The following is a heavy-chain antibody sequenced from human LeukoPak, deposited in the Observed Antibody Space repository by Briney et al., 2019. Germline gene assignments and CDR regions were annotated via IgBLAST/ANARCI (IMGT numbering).Heavy chain of an antibody. V-gene: IGHV4-39*01. Sequence: SETLSLTCTVSGGSISSSSYYWGWIRQPPGKGLEWIGSIYYGGSTYYNPSLKSRVTISVDTSKNQFSLMLSSVTAADTAVYYCARQSSFDYWGQGTLVTVSS. CDR1: GGSISSSSYY. CDR3: ARQSSFDY. J-gene: IGHJ4*02. CDR2: IYYGGST.